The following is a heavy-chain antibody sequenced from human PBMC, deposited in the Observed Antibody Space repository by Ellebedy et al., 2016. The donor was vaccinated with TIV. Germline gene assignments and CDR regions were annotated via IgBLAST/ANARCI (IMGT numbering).Heavy chain of an antibody. V-gene: IGHV3-13*04. CDR1: GFTFSSYD. J-gene: IGHJ4*02. D-gene: IGHD3-10*01. Sequence: GESLKISCAASGFTFSSYDMHWVRQATGKGLEWVSAIGTAGDTYYPGSVKGRFTISRENAKNSLYLQMNSLRAGDTAVYYCARSSRRGVKTFDYWGQGTLVTVSS. CDR2: IGTAGDT. CDR3: ARSSRRGVKTFDY.